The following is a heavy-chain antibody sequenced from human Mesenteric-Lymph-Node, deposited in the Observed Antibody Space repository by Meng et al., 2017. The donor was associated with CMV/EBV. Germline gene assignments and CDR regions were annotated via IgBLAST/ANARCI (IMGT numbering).Heavy chain of an antibody. CDR2: IRYDGSNK. D-gene: IGHD1-14*01. V-gene: IGHV3-30*02. CDR1: GFTFSSYG. CDR3: ARRYPFHWYFDL. J-gene: IGHJ2*01. Sequence: GGSLRLSCAASGFTFSSYGMHWVRQAPGKGLEWVAFIRYDGSNKYYADSVKGRFTISRDNAKNSLYLQLSSLRVEDTAVYYCARRYPFHWYFDLWGRGTLVTVSS.